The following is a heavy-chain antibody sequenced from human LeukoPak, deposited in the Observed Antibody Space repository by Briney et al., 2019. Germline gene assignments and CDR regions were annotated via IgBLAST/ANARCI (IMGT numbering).Heavy chain of an antibody. CDR2: IKEDGSDK. CDR3: ARVGSGWYYYYMDV. V-gene: IGHV3-7*01. CDR1: GFIFSSYW. Sequence: GGSLRLSCAASGFIFSSYWMAWVRQAPGKGLEWVANIKEDGSDKNYVESLKGRFTISRDNAKNSLYLQMDSLRAEDTAVYYCARVGSGWYYYYMDVWGKGTTVTISS. J-gene: IGHJ6*03. D-gene: IGHD6-19*01.